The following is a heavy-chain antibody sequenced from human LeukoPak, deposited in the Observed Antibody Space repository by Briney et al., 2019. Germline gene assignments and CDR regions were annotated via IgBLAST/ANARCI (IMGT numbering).Heavy chain of an antibody. J-gene: IGHJ3*02. V-gene: IGHV4-59*01. CDR3: ARSRRPTAMYAFDI. Sequence: PSETLSLTCSVSGGSMSTYYWSWIRQPPGKGLEWIGYIYDSGSTGYNPSLKSRVTISADTSKNQFSLKLSSVSAADTAIYYCARSRRPTAMYAFDIWGQGTMVTASS. CDR2: IYDSGST. D-gene: IGHD2-2*01. CDR1: GGSMSTYY.